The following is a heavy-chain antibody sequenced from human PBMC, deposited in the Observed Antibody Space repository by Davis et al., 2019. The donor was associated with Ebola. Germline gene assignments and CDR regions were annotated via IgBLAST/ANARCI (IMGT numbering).Heavy chain of an antibody. CDR1: GLTFTDSA. J-gene: IGHJ4*02. CDR3: TVRFDY. V-gene: IGHV3-73*01. Sequence: GESLKISCVASGLTFTDSAIHWVRQAPGKGLEWVGRVRSKANFYETSYGASVRGRFIISRDDSKKMAYLQMNSLQTGDTAIYYCTVRFDYWGQGTQLTVSS. CDR2: VRSKANFYET.